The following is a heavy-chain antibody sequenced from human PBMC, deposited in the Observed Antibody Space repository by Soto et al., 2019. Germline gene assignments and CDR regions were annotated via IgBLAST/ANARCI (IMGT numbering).Heavy chain of an antibody. V-gene: IGHV4-59*01. D-gene: IGHD1-26*01. CDR2: IYYSGST. Sequence: SETLSLTCTVSGGSISSYYWSWIRQPPGKGLEWIGYIYYSGSTNYNPSLKSRVTISVDTSKNQFSLKLSSVTAADTAVYYCARAGGSYLYYYYYMDVWGKGTTVTVSS. J-gene: IGHJ6*03. CDR1: GGSISSYY. CDR3: ARAGGSYLYYYYYMDV.